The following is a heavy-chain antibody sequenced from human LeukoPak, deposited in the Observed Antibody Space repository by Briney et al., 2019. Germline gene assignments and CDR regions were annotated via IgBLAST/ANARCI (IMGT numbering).Heavy chain of an antibody. V-gene: IGHV4-59*08. Sequence: PSETLSLTCAVYGGSFSGYYWSWIRQPPGKGLEWIGYIYYSGSTNYNPSLKSRVTISVDTSKNQFSLKLSSVTAADTAVYYCARSLRTMVRGVIKSVAFDIWGQGTMVTVSS. D-gene: IGHD3-10*01. CDR2: IYYSGST. CDR3: ARSLRTMVRGVIKSVAFDI. J-gene: IGHJ3*02. CDR1: GGSFSGYY.